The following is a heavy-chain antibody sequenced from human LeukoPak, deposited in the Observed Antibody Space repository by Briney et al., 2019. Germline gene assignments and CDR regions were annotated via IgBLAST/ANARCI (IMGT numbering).Heavy chain of an antibody. V-gene: IGHV3-23*01. CDR2: ISGSGGST. D-gene: IGHD3-3*01. J-gene: IGHJ4*02. Sequence: QPGVSLRLSCAASGFTFSSYAMSWVRQAPGKGLEWVSAISGSGGSTYYADSVKGRFTISRDNSKNTLYLQMNSLRAEDTAVYYCAASSEWLLSIDYWGQGTLVTVSS. CDR3: AASSEWLLSIDY. CDR1: GFTFSSYA.